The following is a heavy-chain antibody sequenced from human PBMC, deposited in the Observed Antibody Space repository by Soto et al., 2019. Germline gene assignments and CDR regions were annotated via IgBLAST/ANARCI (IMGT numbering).Heavy chain of an antibody. Sequence: QVQLVQSGAEVKKPGSSVKVSCKASGGTFSSYAISWVRQAPGQGLEWMGGIIPIFGTANYAQKFQGRVTITADEATSTAYMELSSLSSEDTAVYYCASTTRLGSLGFFDYWGQGTLVTVSS. CDR1: GGTFSSYA. J-gene: IGHJ4*02. CDR3: ASTTRLGSLGFFDY. D-gene: IGHD7-27*01. CDR2: IIPIFGTA. V-gene: IGHV1-69*01.